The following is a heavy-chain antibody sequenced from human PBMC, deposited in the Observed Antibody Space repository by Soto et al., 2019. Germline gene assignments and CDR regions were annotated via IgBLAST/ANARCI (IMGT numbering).Heavy chain of an antibody. Sequence: QVQLVQSGAEVKKPGASVKVSCKASGYTFTSYDINWVRQATGQGLEWMGWMNPNSGNTGYAQKFQGRVTMTRNTAISTAYMEVSSLRSGDTAVYYCARGGCSGGSGYRSPVEFQHWGQGTLVTVST. V-gene: IGHV1-8*01. J-gene: IGHJ1*01. CDR2: MNPNSGNT. CDR1: GYTFTSYD. D-gene: IGHD2-15*01. CDR3: ARGGCSGGSGYRSPVEFQH.